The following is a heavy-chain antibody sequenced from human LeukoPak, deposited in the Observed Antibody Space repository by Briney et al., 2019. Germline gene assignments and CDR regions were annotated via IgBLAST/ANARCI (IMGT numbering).Heavy chain of an antibody. J-gene: IGHJ4*02. CDR3: ARAETLWFGELLI. Sequence: GSSLRLSCAASGFTFSSYGMHWVREAPGKGLEWVAVIWYDGSNKYYADSVKGRFTISRDNSKNTLYLQMNSLRAEDTAVYYCARAETLWFGELLIWGQGTLVTVSS. CDR2: IWYDGSNK. V-gene: IGHV3-33*01. CDR1: GFTFSSYG. D-gene: IGHD3-10*01.